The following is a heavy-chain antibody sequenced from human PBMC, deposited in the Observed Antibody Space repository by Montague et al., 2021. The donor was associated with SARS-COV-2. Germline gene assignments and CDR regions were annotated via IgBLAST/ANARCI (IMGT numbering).Heavy chain of an antibody. Sequence: SETLSLTCTVSGGSISSSSYYWGWIRQPPGKGLEWIGSIYYSGSTYYXXXLKSRVTISVDTPKNQFSLKLRSVTAADTAVYYCARKASRSITIFGVVTASYYFDYWGQGTLVTVSS. V-gene: IGHV4-39*01. D-gene: IGHD3-3*01. CDR3: ARKASRSITIFGVVTASYYFDY. CDR1: GGSISSSSYY. J-gene: IGHJ4*02. CDR2: IYYSGST.